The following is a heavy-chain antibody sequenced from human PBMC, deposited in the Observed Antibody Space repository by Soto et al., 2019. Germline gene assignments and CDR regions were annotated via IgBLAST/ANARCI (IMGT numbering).Heavy chain of an antibody. J-gene: IGHJ2*01. Sequence: QVTLKESGLVLVKPTETLTLTCTVSGFSLTNGRGGVSWIRQPPGKALECLAHIFSNDEKSYSTSLKSRLTISKDTSKSQVVLTMTNMDPVYTATYYCARIWRSSGGVNYFDLWGRGTLVTVSS. V-gene: IGHV2-26*02. CDR3: ARIWRSSGGVNYFDL. CDR1: GFSLTNGRGG. D-gene: IGHD6-19*01. CDR2: IFSNDEK.